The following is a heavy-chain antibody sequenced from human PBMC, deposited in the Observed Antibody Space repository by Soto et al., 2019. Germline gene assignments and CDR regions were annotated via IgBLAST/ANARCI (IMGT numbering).Heavy chain of an antibody. D-gene: IGHD6-13*01. V-gene: IGHV3-21*01. J-gene: IGHJ4*02. CDR1: GFTFSSYN. Sequence: PGGSLRLSCAASGFTFSSYNMNWVRQAPGKGLEWVSSISSSSSYIYYADSVKGRFTISRDNAKNSLYLQMNSLRAEDTAVYYCALEDIRSWYFGYWGQGTLVTVSS. CDR2: ISSSSSYI. CDR3: ALEDIRSWYFGY.